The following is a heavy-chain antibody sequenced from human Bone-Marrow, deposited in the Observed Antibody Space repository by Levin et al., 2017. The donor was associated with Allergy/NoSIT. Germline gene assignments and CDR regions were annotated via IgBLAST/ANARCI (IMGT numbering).Heavy chain of an antibody. Sequence: GGSLRLSCAASGFFVSNNYMIWVRQAPGKGLEWVSTIYIAGDTYFADSMKGRFTISRDNSKNTLYLQMNSLRPEDAAVYYCVKFCSSGACYTLRGFDVWGQGTMVTVSS. CDR2: IYIAGDT. CDR3: VKFCSSGACYTLRGFDV. V-gene: IGHV3-53*01. CDR1: GFFVSNNY. J-gene: IGHJ3*01. D-gene: IGHD2-21*02.